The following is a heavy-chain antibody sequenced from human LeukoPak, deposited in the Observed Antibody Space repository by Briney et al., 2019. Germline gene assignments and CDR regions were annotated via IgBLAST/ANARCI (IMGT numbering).Heavy chain of an antibody. CDR2: IWYDGSKK. J-gene: IGHJ3*02. V-gene: IGHV3-33*01. Sequence: QPGRSLRLSCAASGFTFSSYGIHWVRQAPGKGLEWVAVIWYDGSKKYYADSVKGRFTISRDNSKNTLYLQMNSLRVEDTAVYYCARDASDYLTTVTTLRHDAFDIWGQGTMVTVSS. CDR3: ARDASDYLTTVTTLRHDAFDI. CDR1: GFTFSSYG. D-gene: IGHD4-17*01.